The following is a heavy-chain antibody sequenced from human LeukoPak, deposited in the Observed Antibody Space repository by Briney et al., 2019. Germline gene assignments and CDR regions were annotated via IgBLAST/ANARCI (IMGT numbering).Heavy chain of an antibody. V-gene: IGHV4-4*07. J-gene: IGHJ4*02. D-gene: IGHD3-10*01. CDR1: GGSISSYD. CDR2: IYISGNT. CDR3: AREIYGSGSYYFDY. Sequence: SETLSLTCTVSGGSISSYDWSWIRQPAGKGLEWIGRIYISGNTYYNSSLKSRVTMSVDTSKNQLSLKLSSVSAADTAVYYRAREIYGSGSYYFDYWGQGTPVTVSS.